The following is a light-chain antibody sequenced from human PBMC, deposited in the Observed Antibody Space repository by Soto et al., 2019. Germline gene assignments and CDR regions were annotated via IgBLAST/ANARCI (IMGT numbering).Light chain of an antibody. Sequence: DIQMTQSPSSVSDSIGDRVTITCRASQGFSNCLAWYQQKPGKAPQLLIYAATRLQAGVPSRFSGSVSGTDFTLTINSLQPEDFATYFCQEATAFPLWTFGQGTKVDI. CDR3: QEATAFPLWT. J-gene: IGKJ1*01. V-gene: IGKV1-12*01. CDR2: AAT. CDR1: QGFSNC.